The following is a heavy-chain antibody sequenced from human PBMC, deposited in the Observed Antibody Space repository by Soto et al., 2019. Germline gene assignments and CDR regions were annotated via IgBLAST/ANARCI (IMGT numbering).Heavy chain of an antibody. CDR2: INAGNGNT. J-gene: IGHJ4*02. CDR3: ARPKDYDDCLDL. D-gene: IGHD3-22*01. Sequence: MKGSCQASWYTLTSYSMHLVRPAPGQRLEWMGWINAGNGNTKYSQKFQGRVTFTRDTSANTAYMELSSLISEDTAVYYCARPKDYDDCLDLWGQGTLVTVSS. V-gene: IGHV1-3*01. CDR1: WYTLTSYS.